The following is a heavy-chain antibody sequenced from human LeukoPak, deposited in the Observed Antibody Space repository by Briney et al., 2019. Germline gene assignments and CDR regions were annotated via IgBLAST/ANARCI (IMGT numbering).Heavy chain of an antibody. D-gene: IGHD3-10*01. J-gene: IGHJ6*03. V-gene: IGHV4-59*08. CDR3: ARLREYYYGSGSYYNYYYMDV. Sequence: PSETLSLTCTVSGGSISTYYWTWIRQPPGKGLEWIGSIYHSGSTYYNPSLKSRVTISVDTSKNQFSLKLSSVTAADTAVYYCARLREYYYGSGSYYNYYYMDVWGKGTTVTVSS. CDR2: IYHSGST. CDR1: GGSISTYY.